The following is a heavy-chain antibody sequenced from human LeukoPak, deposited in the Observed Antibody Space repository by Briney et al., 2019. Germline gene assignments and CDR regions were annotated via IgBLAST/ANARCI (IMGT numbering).Heavy chain of an antibody. D-gene: IGHD2-2*01. CDR1: GYTFTSYY. V-gene: IGHV1-46*03. CDR2: INPSGGST. CDR3: ARSSIEYQLLAYYYYMDV. Sequence: ASVKVSCKASGYTFTSYYMHWVRQAPGQGLEWMGIINPSGGSTSYAQKFQGRVTMTRDTSTSTVYMELSSLRSEDTAAYYCARSSIEYQLLAYYYYMDVWGKGTTVTVSS. J-gene: IGHJ6*03.